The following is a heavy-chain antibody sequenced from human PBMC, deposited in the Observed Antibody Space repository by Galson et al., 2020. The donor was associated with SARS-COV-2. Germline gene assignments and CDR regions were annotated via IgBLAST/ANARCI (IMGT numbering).Heavy chain of an antibody. D-gene: IGHD6-19*01. V-gene: IGHV3-53*01. CDR1: GFTVSGDY. CDR3: TRAQLYRSGGWYGGMDV. Sequence: GGSLRLSCAASGFTVSGDYMSWVRQAPGKGLEPVSVISSGDTAYYAESVKGRFTISRDTSKNTVFLQMRSLRAEDTAVYYCTRAQLYRSGGWYGGMDVWGQGTTVTVSS. J-gene: IGHJ6*02. CDR2: ISSGDTA.